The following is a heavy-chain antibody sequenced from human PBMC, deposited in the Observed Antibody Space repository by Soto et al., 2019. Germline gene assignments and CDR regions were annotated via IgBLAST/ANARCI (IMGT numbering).Heavy chain of an antibody. CDR2: IYWDDDK. J-gene: IGHJ4*02. D-gene: IGHD6-13*01. Sequence: QITLKESGPTLVKPTQPLTLTCTFSGFSLSTSGVGVGWIRQPPGKALEWLALIYWDDDKRYSPSLKSRLTITKDTSQNQVVLTLTNMDPVDTATYYCARRGQQLAIDYWGQGTLVTVSS. CDR1: GFSLSTSGVG. CDR3: ARRGQQLAIDY. V-gene: IGHV2-5*02.